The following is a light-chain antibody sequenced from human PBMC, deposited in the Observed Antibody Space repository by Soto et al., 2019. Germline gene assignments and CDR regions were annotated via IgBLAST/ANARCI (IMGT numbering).Light chain of an antibody. CDR2: DTS. CDR1: QSVSIK. CDR3: QQYNNWPPIT. J-gene: IGKJ5*01. V-gene: IGKV3-15*01. Sequence: EIVMTQSPATLSVSKGERATLSCRASQSVSIKLAWYQQKPGQAPRLLIYDTSTRATGIPARFSGSGSGTEFTLTISSLQSEDFAVYYCQQYNNWPPITFGQGTLLEIK.